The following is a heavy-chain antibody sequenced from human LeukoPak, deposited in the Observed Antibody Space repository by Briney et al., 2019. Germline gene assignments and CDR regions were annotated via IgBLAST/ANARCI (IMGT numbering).Heavy chain of an antibody. CDR3: AKLTSASGAYGVDV. Sequence: GGSLRLSCAASGFTFSSYAMNWVRQAPGKGLEWVSTISGSGGSKHYADSVEGRFTISRDNSKNTMYLQMNSLRAEDTAIYHCAKLTSASGAYGVDVWGQGTTVTVSS. J-gene: IGHJ6*02. V-gene: IGHV3-23*01. CDR2: ISGSGGSK. D-gene: IGHD3-10*01. CDR1: GFTFSSYA.